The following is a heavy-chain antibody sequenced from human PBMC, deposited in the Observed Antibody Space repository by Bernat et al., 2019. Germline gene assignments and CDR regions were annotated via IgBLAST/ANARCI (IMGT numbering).Heavy chain of an antibody. CDR1: GFTFSSSW. D-gene: IGHD3-9*01. V-gene: IGHV3-74*01. Sequence: EVQLVESGGGLVQPGGSLRLSCAASGFTFSSSWMPWVRQPPGKGLLWFSRIISVGSSTSYADSVKGRFTISRDNAKNTLYLQMNSLRAEDTAVYYCARGLRYFDWLFAPFDYWGQGTLVTVSS. J-gene: IGHJ4*02. CDR3: ARGLRYFDWLFAPFDY. CDR2: IISVGSST.